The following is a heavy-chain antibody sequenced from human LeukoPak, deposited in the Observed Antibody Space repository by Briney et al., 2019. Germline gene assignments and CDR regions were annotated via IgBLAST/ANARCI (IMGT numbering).Heavy chain of an antibody. CDR3: ARDGNSITMVRGVIVSWFDP. J-gene: IGHJ5*02. Sequence: SVNLFYKASGYTFTGYYMHWVRQAPGQGLEWMGWINPNSGGTNYAQKFQGRVTMTRDTSISTAYMELSRLRSDDTAVYYCARDGNSITMVRGVIVSWFDPWGQGTLVTVSS. D-gene: IGHD3-10*01. CDR2: INPNSGGT. V-gene: IGHV1-2*02. CDR1: GYTFTGYY.